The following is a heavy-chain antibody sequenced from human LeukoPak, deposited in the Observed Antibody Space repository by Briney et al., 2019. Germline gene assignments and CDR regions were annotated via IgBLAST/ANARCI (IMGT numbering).Heavy chain of an antibody. D-gene: IGHD2-8*01. V-gene: IGHV4-59*12. CDR2: IYYSGIT. CDR3: ARGRNCTNGVCYSSRGRFDY. J-gene: IGHJ4*02. CDR1: GGSISSYY. Sequence: SETLSLTCTVSGGSISSYYWSWIRQPPGKGLEWIGYIYYSGITNYNPSLKSRVTISVDTSKNQFSLKLSSVTAADTAVYYCARGRNCTNGVCYSSRGRFDYWGQGTLVTVSS.